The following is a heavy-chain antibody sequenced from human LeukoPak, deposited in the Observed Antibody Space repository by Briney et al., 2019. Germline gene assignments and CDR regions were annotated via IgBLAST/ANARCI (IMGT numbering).Heavy chain of an antibody. Sequence: ASVKVSCKASGYTFTSYGISWVRQAPGQGLEWMGWISAYNGNTNYARKLQGRVTMTRDMSTSTVYMELSSLRSEDTAVYYCARDLVSSPYPTMVDYWGQGTLVTVSS. CDR2: ISAYNGNT. D-gene: IGHD3-10*01. CDR3: ARDLVSSPYPTMVDY. J-gene: IGHJ4*02. CDR1: GYTFTSYG. V-gene: IGHV1-18*01.